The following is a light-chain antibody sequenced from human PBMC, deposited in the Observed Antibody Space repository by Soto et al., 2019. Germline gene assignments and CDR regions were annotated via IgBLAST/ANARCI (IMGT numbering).Light chain of an antibody. CDR2: DAS. V-gene: IGKV3-20*01. CDR1: QSVNIY. CDR3: QPYSSSPET. Sequence: EILLTQFPATLALSPGERPTLSGRASQSVNIYFGWYQQKPGQARRLLIYDASTRATGITARFSGSGSGTDFTLSVSGLEPEDFAVYYCQPYSSSPETVGQGTKVEIK. J-gene: IGKJ1*01.